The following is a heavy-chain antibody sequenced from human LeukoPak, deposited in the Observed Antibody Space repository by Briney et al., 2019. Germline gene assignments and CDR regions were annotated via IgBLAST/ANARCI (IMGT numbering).Heavy chain of an antibody. CDR1: GFAFNTYG. Sequence: HPGRSLRLSCAASGFAFNTYGMHWVRQAPDKGLEWVAVIWYDGSDKYYADSVKGRSTISRDNSKNTLYLQMNSLRAEDTAVYYCARDERACYFDYWGQGTLVTVSS. CDR3: ARDERACYFDY. CDR2: IWYDGSDK. J-gene: IGHJ4*02. V-gene: IGHV3-33*01.